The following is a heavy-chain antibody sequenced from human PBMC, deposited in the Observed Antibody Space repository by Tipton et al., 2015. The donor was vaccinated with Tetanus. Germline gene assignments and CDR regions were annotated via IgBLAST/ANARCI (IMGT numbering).Heavy chain of an antibody. D-gene: IGHD2-15*01. V-gene: IGHV1-18*01. CDR3: ARRIRIAEKGYFDY. CDR1: GYTFTSYG. CDR2: ISAYNGNT. J-gene: IGHJ4*02. Sequence: QLVQSGAEVKKPGESLKISCKGSGYTFTSYGISWVRQAPGQGLEWMGWISAYNGNTNYAQKLQGRVTMTTDTSTSTAYMELRSLRSDDTAVYYCARRIRIAEKGYFDYWGQGTLVTVSS.